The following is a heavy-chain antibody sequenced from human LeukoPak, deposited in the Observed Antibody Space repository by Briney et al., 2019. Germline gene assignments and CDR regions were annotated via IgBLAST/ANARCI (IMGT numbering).Heavy chain of an antibody. J-gene: IGHJ3*02. CDR3: VSPSTGTWYNDAFDI. CDR2: INPNSGGT. V-gene: IGHV1-2*02. D-gene: IGHD1-1*01. Sequence: ASVKVSCKASGYTFTGYYMHWVRQAPGQGLEWMGWINPNSGGTNYAQKFQGRVTMTRDASISTVYMELSRLRSDDTAVYYCVSPSTGTWYNDAFDIWGQGTMVTVSS. CDR1: GYTFTGYY.